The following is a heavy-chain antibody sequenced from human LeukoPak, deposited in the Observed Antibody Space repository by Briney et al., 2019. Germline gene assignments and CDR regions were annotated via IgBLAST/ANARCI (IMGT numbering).Heavy chain of an antibody. CDR3: AKSYSGGYLGGVFDP. CDR1: GFTFSSYG. D-gene: IGHD1-26*01. V-gene: IGHV3-30*18. Sequence: GGSLRLSCAASGFTFSSYGMHWVRQAPGKGLEWVAVISYDGSNKYYADSVKGRFTISRDNSKNTLYLQMNSLRAEDTAVYYCAKSYSGGYLGGVFDPWGQGTLVTVSS. J-gene: IGHJ5*02. CDR2: ISYDGSNK.